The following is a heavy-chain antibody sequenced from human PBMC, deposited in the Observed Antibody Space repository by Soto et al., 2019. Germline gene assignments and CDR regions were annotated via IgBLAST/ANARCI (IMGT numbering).Heavy chain of an antibody. D-gene: IGHD3-16*01. CDR3: GRGGGVKYYYYGMDV. V-gene: IGHV1-69*13. CDR2: IIPIFGTA. Sequence: GASVKVSCKASGGTFSSYAISWVRQAPGQGLEWMGGIIPIFGTANYAQKFQGRVTITADESTSTAYMELSSLRSEDTAVYYCGRGGGVKYYYYGMDVWGQGTTVTVSS. J-gene: IGHJ6*02. CDR1: GGTFSSYA.